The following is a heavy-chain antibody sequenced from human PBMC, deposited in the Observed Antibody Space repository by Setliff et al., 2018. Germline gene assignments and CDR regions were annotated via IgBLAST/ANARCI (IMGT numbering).Heavy chain of an antibody. Sequence: PSETLSLTCTVSDGSLYSGNYYWTWIRQPPGKGLEWIGDIYSSGNTNYNPSLKSRVTISVDTSKNQFSLNLTSVTAADTAVYYCAREGFYCTNGVCYRPFDYWGQGTLVTVS. CDR3: AREGFYCTNGVCYRPFDY. V-gene: IGHV4-61*01. D-gene: IGHD2-8*01. CDR2: IYSSGNT. J-gene: IGHJ4*02. CDR1: DGSLYSGNYY.